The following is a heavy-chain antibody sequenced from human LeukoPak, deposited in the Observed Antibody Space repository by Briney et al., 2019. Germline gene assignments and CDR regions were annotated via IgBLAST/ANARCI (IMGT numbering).Heavy chain of an antibody. CDR3: ARLNSSSSLRFDP. Sequence: SETLSLTCTVSGGSISSYYWSWIRQRPGKGLEWIGYIYYSGSTNYNPSLKSRVTISVDTSKNQFSLKLSSVTAADTAVYYCARLNSSSSLRFDPWGQGTLVTVSS. D-gene: IGHD6-6*01. CDR1: GGSISSYY. V-gene: IGHV4-59*01. J-gene: IGHJ5*02. CDR2: IYYSGST.